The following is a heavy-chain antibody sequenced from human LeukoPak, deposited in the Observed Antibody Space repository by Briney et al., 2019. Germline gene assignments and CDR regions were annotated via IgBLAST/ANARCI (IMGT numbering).Heavy chain of an antibody. CDR3: AKDSSDYYFDY. Sequence: SETLSLTCTVSGGSISSYYWSWIRQPPGKGLEWIGYIYYSGSTNYNPSLKSRVTMSVDTSKNQFSLKLSSVTAADTAVYYCAKDSSDYYFDYWGQGTLVTVSS. V-gene: IGHV4-59*12. CDR2: IYYSGST. J-gene: IGHJ4*02. D-gene: IGHD2-2*01. CDR1: GGSISSYY.